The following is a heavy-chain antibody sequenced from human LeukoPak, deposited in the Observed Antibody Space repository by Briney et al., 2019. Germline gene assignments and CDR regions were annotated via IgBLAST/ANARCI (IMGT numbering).Heavy chain of an antibody. CDR3: AKPTYYYDSSGNPDY. CDR2: VSNDGRVQ. Sequence: GRSLRLSCAASGLTFSNHGMHWVRQAPGKGLEWVAVVSNDGRVQYYADSVKGRFTISRDNSKNTLYLQMNSLRAEDTAVYYCAKPTYYYDSSGNPDYWGQGTLVTVSS. CDR1: GLTFSNHG. D-gene: IGHD3-22*01. J-gene: IGHJ4*02. V-gene: IGHV3-30*18.